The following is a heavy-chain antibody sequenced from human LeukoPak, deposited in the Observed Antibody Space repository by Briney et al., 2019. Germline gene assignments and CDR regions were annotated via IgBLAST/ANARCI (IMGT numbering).Heavy chain of an antibody. Sequence: GGSLRLSCAASGFNFGTFWMSWVRQAPGRGLEWVAKINQDGSVRDYVDPVKGRFTISRDNANNFLHLQMNSLRADDAAVYYCARDQNFYDTTGEGYFQHWGQGTLVTVSS. CDR3: ARDQNFYDTTGEGYFQH. V-gene: IGHV3-7*01. CDR1: GFNFGTFW. J-gene: IGHJ1*01. D-gene: IGHD3-22*01. CDR2: INQDGSVR.